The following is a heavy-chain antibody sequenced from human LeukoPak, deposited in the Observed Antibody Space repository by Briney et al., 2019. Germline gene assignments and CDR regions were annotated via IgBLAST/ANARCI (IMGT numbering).Heavy chain of an antibody. CDR2: ISGSSSYQ. J-gene: IGHJ4*02. CDR3: AIGIQLPD. Sequence: GGSLRLSCAASGFTFSTYSMNWVRQAPGKGLEWVSSISGSSSYQNYADSVKGRFTISRDNAKNSLYLQMNSLRVEDTAIYYCAIGIQLPDWGQGTLVTVSS. D-gene: IGHD1-1*01. CDR1: GFTFSTYS. V-gene: IGHV3-21*01.